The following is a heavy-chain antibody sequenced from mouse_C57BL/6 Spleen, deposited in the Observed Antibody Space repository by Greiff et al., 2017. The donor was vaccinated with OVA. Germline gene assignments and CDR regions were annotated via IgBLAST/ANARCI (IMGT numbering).Heavy chain of an antibody. V-gene: IGHV1-64*01. CDR2: IHPNSGST. CDR1: GYTFTSYW. CDR3: ARRGLRRGAMDY. J-gene: IGHJ4*01. Sequence: QVQLQQPGAELVKPGASVKLSCKASGYTFTSYWMHWVKQRPGQGLEWIGMIHPNSGSTNYNEKFKSKATLTVDKSSSTAYRQLSSLTSEDSAVYYCARRGLRRGAMDYWGQGTSVTVSS. D-gene: IGHD2-2*01.